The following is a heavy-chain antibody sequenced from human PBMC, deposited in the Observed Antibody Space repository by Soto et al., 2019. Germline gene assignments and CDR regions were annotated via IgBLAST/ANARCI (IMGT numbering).Heavy chain of an antibody. Sequence: ASVKVSCKASGNSFTSYYMHGVLQSPLQWLDWMGIINPSGGRTTYAQKFQGRVTMTRDTSTSTFHMELSSLRSEDTAVYYCARAHYDILTGLNYYYYGMDVWGQGTTVTVSS. CDR3: ARAHYDILTGLNYYYYGMDV. D-gene: IGHD3-9*01. V-gene: IGHV1-46*01. J-gene: IGHJ6*02. CDR2: INPSGGRT. CDR1: GNSFTSYY.